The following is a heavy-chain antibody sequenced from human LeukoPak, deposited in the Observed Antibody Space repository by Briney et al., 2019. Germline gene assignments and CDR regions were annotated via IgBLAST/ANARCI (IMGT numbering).Heavy chain of an antibody. CDR3: ASHRYGDYWYYFDY. CDR1: GFTFSSYS. D-gene: IGHD4-17*01. Sequence: KTGGSLRLSCAASGFTFSSYSMNWVRQAPGKGLEWDSSISSSSSYIYYADSVKGRFTISRDNAKNSLYLQMNSLRAEDTAVYYCASHRYGDYWYYFDYWGQGTLVTVSS. J-gene: IGHJ4*02. V-gene: IGHV3-21*01. CDR2: ISSSSSYI.